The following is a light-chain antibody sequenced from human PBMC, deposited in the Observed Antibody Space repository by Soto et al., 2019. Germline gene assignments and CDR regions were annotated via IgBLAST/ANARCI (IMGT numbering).Light chain of an antibody. CDR3: QSYDSSLSGYV. J-gene: IGLJ1*01. CDR1: SSNIGAGYE. V-gene: IGLV1-40*01. Sequence: QSVLTQPPSVSGAPGQRVTISCTGSSSNIGAGYEVHWYQQLPGTAPKLLIYGNNNRPSGVPDRFSGSKSGTSGSLAITGLQAEHEADYYCQSYDSSLSGYVFGTGTQLTVL. CDR2: GNN.